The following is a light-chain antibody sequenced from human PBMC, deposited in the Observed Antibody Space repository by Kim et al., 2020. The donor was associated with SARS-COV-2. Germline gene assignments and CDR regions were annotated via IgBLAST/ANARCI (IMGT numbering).Light chain of an antibody. J-gene: IGLJ2*01. CDR1: KLGDKY. CDR3: QSWDSSTVVV. Sequence: YPGQTASITCSGDKLGDKYACWYQQKPGQSPVLVLYQDTKRPSGIPERFSGSNSGNTATLTISGTQAMDEADYYCQSWDSSTVVVFGGGTKLTVL. CDR2: QDT. V-gene: IGLV3-1*01.